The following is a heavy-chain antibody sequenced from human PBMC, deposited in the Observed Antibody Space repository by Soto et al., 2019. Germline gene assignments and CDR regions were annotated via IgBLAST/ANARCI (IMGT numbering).Heavy chain of an antibody. CDR3: ARGFDGSADY. CDR2: INGGDANT. Sequence: QVQLVQSGAEVKKPGASVKVSCKASGYNFISNAIHWMRQAPGQRLEWMGWINGGDANTQHSQNFQGRVTLSRDTSATTAYMELSSLRSEDTAVYYCARGFDGSADYWGQGTLVTVSS. J-gene: IGHJ4*02. D-gene: IGHD3-10*01. V-gene: IGHV1-3*01. CDR1: GYNFISNA.